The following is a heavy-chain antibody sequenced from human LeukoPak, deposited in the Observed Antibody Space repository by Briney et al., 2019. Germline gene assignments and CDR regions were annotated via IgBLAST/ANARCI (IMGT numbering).Heavy chain of an antibody. CDR2: INHNGNVN. CDR1: GFTFSSYW. V-gene: IGHV3-7*03. CDR3: AKGGGLDV. J-gene: IGHJ6*02. Sequence: GGSLRLSCAASGFTFSSYWMNWARRAPGKGLEWVASINHNGNVNYYVDSVKGRFTISRDNAKNSLYLQMSNLRAEDTAVYFCAKGGGLDVWGQGATVTVSS. D-gene: IGHD3-16*01.